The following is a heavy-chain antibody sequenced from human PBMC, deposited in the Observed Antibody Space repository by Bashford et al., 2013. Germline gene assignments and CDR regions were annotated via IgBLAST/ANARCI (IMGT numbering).Heavy chain of an antibody. CDR2: INPNSGAT. J-gene: IGHJ4*02. CDR3: ARDARAYDSSGSSVGVFFDY. V-gene: IGHV1-2*02. D-gene: IGHD3-22*01. CDR1: GYIFTAYY. Sequence: ASVKVSCKASGYIFTAYYLHWLRQAPGQGLEWLGWINPNSGATQSAQQFQGRVTMTRDRSISTAYMELSRLRSDDTAVYYCARDARAYDSSGSSVGVFFDYWGQGTLVTVSS.